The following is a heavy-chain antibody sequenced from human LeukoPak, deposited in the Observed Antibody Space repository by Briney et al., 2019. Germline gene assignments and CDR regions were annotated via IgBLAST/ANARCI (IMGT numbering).Heavy chain of an antibody. CDR2: IYHSGSN. CDR1: GVSVDRGDDY. CDR3: ARAGIHSYGTFLDS. Sequence: SQTLSLTCAVSGVSVDRGDDYWVWIRQPPGKGLEWIGYIYHSGSNYYNPSLKNRISMSVDPSQNQFSLRLSSVVATDTAVYYCARAGIHSYGTFLDSWGQGTLVTVSS. V-gene: IGHV4-30-4*01. J-gene: IGHJ4*02. D-gene: IGHD5-18*01.